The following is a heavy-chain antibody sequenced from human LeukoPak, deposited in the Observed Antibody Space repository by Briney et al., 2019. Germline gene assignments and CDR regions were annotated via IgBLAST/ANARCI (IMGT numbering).Heavy chain of an antibody. CDR2: IIPIFGTA. CDR3: ARERVRGIRQPTLFDY. D-gene: IGHD3-16*01. V-gene: IGHV1-69*13. CDR1: GGTFSSYA. Sequence: GASVKVSCKASGGTFSSYAISWVRQAPGQGLEWMGGIIPIFGTANYAQKFQGRVTITADESTSTAYMELSSLKSEDTAVYYCARERVRGIRQPTLFDYWGQGTLVTVSS. J-gene: IGHJ4*02.